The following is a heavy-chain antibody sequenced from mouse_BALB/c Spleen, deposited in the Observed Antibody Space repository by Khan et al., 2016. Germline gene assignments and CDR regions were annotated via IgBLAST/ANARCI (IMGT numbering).Heavy chain of an antibody. V-gene: IGHV3-2*02. CDR1: GYSITSDYA. CDR2: ISSSGST. D-gene: IGHD2-1*01. CDR3: ARDGTRDNYAMDY. Sequence: VQLQQSGPGLVKPSQSLSLTCTVTGYSITSDYAWNWIRQFPGNKLEWLAYISSSGSTNYNPALKSPLSLTRDTSQTPFFLQLNSVTTEDTATYYCARDGTRDNYAMDYWGQGTSVTVSS. J-gene: IGHJ4*01.